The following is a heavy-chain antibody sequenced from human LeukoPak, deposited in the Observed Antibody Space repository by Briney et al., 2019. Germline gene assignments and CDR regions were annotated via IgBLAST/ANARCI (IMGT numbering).Heavy chain of an antibody. Sequence: GGSLRLSCAASGFTFSSYAMSWVRQAPGKGLEWVSAISGSGGSTYYADSVKGRFTISRDNSKNTLYLQMNSLRDEDTAVYHCAKDWGSSGWYNWFDPWGQGTLVTVSS. CDR1: GFTFSSYA. V-gene: IGHV3-23*01. CDR2: ISGSGGST. CDR3: AKDWGSSGWYNWFDP. J-gene: IGHJ5*02. D-gene: IGHD6-19*01.